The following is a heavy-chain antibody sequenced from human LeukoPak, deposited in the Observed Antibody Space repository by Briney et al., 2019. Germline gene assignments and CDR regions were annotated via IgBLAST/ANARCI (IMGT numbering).Heavy chain of an antibody. CDR1: GASMSGHS. J-gene: IGHJ6*03. V-gene: IGHV4-59*11. D-gene: IGHD4-23*01. Sequence: PSETLSLTCSVSGASMSGHSWSWIRQPPGKGLEWIANIDDTGFTNDNPSLKSRVTSSIDTSKNQFSLRLTSVTAAGTAVYYCARGTTVATRHYYSYYMDAWGRGTTVTVSS. CDR2: IDDTGFT. CDR3: ARGTTVATRHYYSYYMDA.